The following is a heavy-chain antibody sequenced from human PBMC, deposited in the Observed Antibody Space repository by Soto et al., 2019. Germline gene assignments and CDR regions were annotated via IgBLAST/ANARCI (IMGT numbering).Heavy chain of an antibody. CDR3: AKYFFSRNRVYDPFLI. Sequence: GGSLRLSCAGSGFTLSEYAMTGVRQAPGKGLEWVSVIGGAGSNIYYADSVEGRFTVSRDDSKNTLYLRMDSLRVEDTAVYYCAKYFFSRNRVYDPFLISGPTTIVTV. J-gene: IGHJ3*02. V-gene: IGHV3-23*01. CDR1: GFTLSEYA. D-gene: IGHD2-8*01. CDR2: IGGAGSNI.